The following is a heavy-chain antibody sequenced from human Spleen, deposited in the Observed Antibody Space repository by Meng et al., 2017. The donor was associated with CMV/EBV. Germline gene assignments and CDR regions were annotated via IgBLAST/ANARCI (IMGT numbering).Heavy chain of an antibody. CDR1: GFTFSSYE. V-gene: IGHV3-21*01. Sequence: GESLKISCVASGFTFSSYEMNWVRQAPGKGLEWVSSISSSSSYIYYADSVKGRFTISRDNAKNSLYLQMNSLRAEDTAVYYCARDRLESGYYYIDYWGQGTLVTVSS. CDR3: ARDRLESGYYYIDY. CDR2: ISSSSSYI. J-gene: IGHJ4*02. D-gene: IGHD3-3*01.